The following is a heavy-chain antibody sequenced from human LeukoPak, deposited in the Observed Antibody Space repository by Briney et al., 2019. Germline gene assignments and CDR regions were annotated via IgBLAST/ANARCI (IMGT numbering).Heavy chain of an antibody. D-gene: IGHD5-12*01. CDR1: GFTFSSYA. CDR3: ASIVATISYYFDY. V-gene: IGHV3-23*01. Sequence: GGSLRLSCAASGFTFSSYAMSWVRQVPGKGLEWVSAISGSGGSTYYADSVKGRFTISRDNSKNTLYLQMNSLRAEDTAVYYCASIVATISYYFDYWGQGTLVTVSS. CDR2: ISGSGGST. J-gene: IGHJ4*02.